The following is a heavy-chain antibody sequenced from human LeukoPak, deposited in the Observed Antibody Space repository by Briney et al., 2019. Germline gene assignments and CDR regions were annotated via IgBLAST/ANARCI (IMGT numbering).Heavy chain of an antibody. J-gene: IGHJ4*02. Sequence: ASVKVSCKASGYTFTGYYMRWVRQAPGQGLEWMGWINPNSGGTNYAQKFQGRVTMTRDTSISTAYMELSRLRSDDTAVYYCARVAASSGSKKKYYFDYWGQGTLVTVSS. CDR3: ARVAASSGSKKKYYFDY. V-gene: IGHV1-2*02. D-gene: IGHD5-12*01. CDR1: GYTFTGYY. CDR2: INPNSGGT.